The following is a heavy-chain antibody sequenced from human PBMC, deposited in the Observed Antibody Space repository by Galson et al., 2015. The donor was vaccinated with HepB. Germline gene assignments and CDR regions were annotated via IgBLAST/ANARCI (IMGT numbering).Heavy chain of an antibody. Sequence: SLRLSCAASGFTFNNYAMSWVRHAPGKGLEWVSAITGSGDKTYYGDSVKGRFTVSRDNSRNTLYLQMDSLRAEDTALYYCEKVPRNIITIVRGVIIAYFDCWGQGTLVTVAS. CDR2: ITGSGDKT. CDR1: GFTFNNYA. D-gene: IGHD3-10*01. J-gene: IGHJ4*02. CDR3: EKVPRNIITIVRGVIIAYFDC. V-gene: IGHV3-23*01.